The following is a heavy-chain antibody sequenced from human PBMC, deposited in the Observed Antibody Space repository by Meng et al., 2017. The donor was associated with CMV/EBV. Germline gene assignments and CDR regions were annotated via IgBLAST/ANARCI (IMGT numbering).Heavy chain of an antibody. CDR2: ISYDGSNK. D-gene: IGHD3-3*01. Sequence: GGSLRLSCAASGFTFSSYAMHWVRQAPGKGLEWVAVISYDGSNKYYADSVKGRFTISRDNSKNTLYLQMNSLRAEDTAVYYCARAEYYDFWSGYQYNWFDPWGQGTLVTVSS. J-gene: IGHJ5*02. V-gene: IGHV3-30-3*01. CDR1: GFTFSSYA. CDR3: ARAEYYDFWSGYQYNWFDP.